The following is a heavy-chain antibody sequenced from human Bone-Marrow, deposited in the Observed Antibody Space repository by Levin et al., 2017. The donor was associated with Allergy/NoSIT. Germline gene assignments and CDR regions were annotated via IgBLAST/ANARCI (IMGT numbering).Heavy chain of an antibody. CDR3: ARGSPNYDSSGYYYADFDY. Sequence: GGSLRLSCAASGFTFSSYDMHWVRQATGKGLEWVSAIGTAGDTYYPGSVKGRFTISRENAKNSLYLQMNSLRAGDTAVYYCARGSPNYDSSGYYYADFDYWGQGTLVTVSS. J-gene: IGHJ4*02. V-gene: IGHV3-13*04. D-gene: IGHD3-22*01. CDR1: GFTFSSYD. CDR2: IGTAGDT.